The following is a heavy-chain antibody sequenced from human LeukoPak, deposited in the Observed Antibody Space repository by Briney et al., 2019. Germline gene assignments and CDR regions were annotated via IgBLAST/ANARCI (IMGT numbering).Heavy chain of an antibody. J-gene: IGHJ4*02. CDR3: ARDTYHYGSGSPLPKYYFDY. V-gene: IGHV4-4*07. Sequence: SETLSLTCTVSGGSISSYYWSWIRQPAGKGLEWIGRIYTSGSTNYNPSLKSRVTMSVDTSKNQFSLKLSSVTAADTAVYYCARDTYHYGSGSPLPKYYFDYWGQGTLVTVS. CDR2: IYTSGST. D-gene: IGHD3-10*01. CDR1: GGSISSYY.